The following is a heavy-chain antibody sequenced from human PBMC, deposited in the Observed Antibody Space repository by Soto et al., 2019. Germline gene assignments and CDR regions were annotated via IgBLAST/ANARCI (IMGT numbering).Heavy chain of an antibody. Sequence: QVQLVESGGGVVQPGRSLRLSCAASGFTFSSYAMHWVRQAPGKRLEWVAVISYEGSNKYYADSVKGRFTISRDNSKNTLYMQMNSLRAEDTAVYYCARVRIAARPLAYCFDCWGQGTLFTVSS. D-gene: IGHD6-6*01. CDR2: ISYEGSNK. V-gene: IGHV3-30-3*01. CDR3: ARVRIAARPLAYCFDC. CDR1: GFTFSSYA. J-gene: IGHJ4*02.